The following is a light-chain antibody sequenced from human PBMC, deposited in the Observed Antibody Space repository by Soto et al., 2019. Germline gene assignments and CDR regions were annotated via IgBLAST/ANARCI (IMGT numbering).Light chain of an antibody. Sequence: QSVLTQPPSASGSPGQSVAISCTGTSSDIGAYKFVSWYQQHPGKAPKLIIYEVSIRPSGVPDRFSGSKSGNTASLTVSGLLAEDEADYYCSLYAGSNNVVFGGGTTLTVL. CDR3: SLYAGSNNVV. V-gene: IGLV2-8*01. CDR1: SSDIGAYKF. CDR2: EVS. J-gene: IGLJ2*01.